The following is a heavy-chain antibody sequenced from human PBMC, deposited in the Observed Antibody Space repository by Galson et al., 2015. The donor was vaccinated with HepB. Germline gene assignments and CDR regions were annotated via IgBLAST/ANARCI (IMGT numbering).Heavy chain of an antibody. V-gene: IGHV3-21*01. CDR1: SFTFSFYS. CDR2: ISSTSSYI. J-gene: IGHJ3*02. CDR3: ASGGCGDCFEAFDI. D-gene: IGHD2-21*01. Sequence: SLRLSCAASSFTFSFYSINWVRQAPGKGLEWVSSISSTSSYIYYGDSVKGRFTISRDNAKNSVYLQMNSLRAEDTAVYYCASGGCGDCFEAFDIWGQGTMVTVSS.